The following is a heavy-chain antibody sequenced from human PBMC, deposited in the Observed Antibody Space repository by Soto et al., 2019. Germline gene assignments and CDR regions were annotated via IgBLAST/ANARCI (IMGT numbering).Heavy chain of an antibody. CDR2: IYYSGST. CDR3: ARVWGYYFDY. V-gene: IGHV4-59*01. D-gene: IGHD3-10*01. CDR1: GGYIRSYD. Sequence: PSETQSLTCTVSGGYIRSYDWSWIRQPPGKGLEWIGYIYYSGSTNYNPSLKSRVTISVDTSKNQFSLKLSSVTAADTAVYYCARVWGYYFDYWGQGTLVTVSS. J-gene: IGHJ4*02.